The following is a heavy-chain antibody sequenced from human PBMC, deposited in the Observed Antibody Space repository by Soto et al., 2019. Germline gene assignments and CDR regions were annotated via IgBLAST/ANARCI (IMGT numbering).Heavy chain of an antibody. CDR3: ARGVYSPTKIIYYFYYMDV. Sequence: PSETLSLTCTVSGGSISSSSYYWGWIRQPPGKGLEWIGSIYYSGSTYYNPSLKSRVTISVDTSKNQFSLKVSSVTAADTAVYYCARGVYSPTKIIYYFYYMDVWGKGTTVTVSS. CDR1: GGSISSSSYY. D-gene: IGHD2-21*01. CDR2: IYYSGST. V-gene: IGHV4-39*07. J-gene: IGHJ6*03.